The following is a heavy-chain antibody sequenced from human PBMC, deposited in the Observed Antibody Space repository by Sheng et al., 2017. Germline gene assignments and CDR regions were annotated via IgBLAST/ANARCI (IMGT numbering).Heavy chain of an antibody. CDR2: IYSGGST. V-gene: IGHV3-53*01. CDR1: GFTVSSNY. CDR3: AVQYYGSGSYQGRYDY. Sequence: EVQLVESGGGLIQPGGSLRLSCAASGFTVSSNYMSWVRQAPGKGLEWVSVIYSGGSTYYADSVKGRFTISRDNSKNTLYLQMNSLRAEDTAVYYCAVQYYGSGSYQGRYDYWGQGTLVTVSS. D-gene: IGHD3-10*01. J-gene: IGHJ4*02.